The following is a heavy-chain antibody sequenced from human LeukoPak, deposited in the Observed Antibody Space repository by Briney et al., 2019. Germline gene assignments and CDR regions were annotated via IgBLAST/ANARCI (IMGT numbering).Heavy chain of an antibody. J-gene: IGHJ6*03. CDR2: INHSGST. V-gene: IGHV4-34*01. Sequence: PSETLSLTCAVYGGSFSGYYWSWIRQPPGKGLEWIGEINHSGSTNYNPSLKSRVTISVDTSKNQFSLKLSSVTAADTAVYYCAREKYYYDSSGYRDYMDVWGKGTTVTVSS. CDR3: AREKYYYDSSGYRDYMDV. D-gene: IGHD3-22*01. CDR1: GGSFSGYY.